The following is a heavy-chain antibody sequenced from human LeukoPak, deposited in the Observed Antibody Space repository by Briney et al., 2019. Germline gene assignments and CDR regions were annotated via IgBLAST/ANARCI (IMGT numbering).Heavy chain of an antibody. D-gene: IGHD1-7*01. CDR2: ISYDGSNK. Sequence: PGGSLRLSCAASGFTLSSYAMHWVRQAPGKGLEWVAVISYDGSNKYYADSVKGRFTISRDNSKNTLYLQMNSLRAEDTAVYYCARTRPGTTSVDYFVYWGQGTLVTVSS. CDR3: ARTRPGTTSVDYFVY. CDR1: GFTLSSYA. J-gene: IGHJ4*02. V-gene: IGHV3-30*01.